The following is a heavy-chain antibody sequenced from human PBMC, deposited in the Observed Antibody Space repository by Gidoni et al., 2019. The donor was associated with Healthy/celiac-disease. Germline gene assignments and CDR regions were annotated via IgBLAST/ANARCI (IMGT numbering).Heavy chain of an antibody. D-gene: IGHD3-22*01. CDR3: ARGGGTYYYDSGGLDY. CDR1: GYTFTSYY. J-gene: IGHJ4*02. Sequence: QVQLVQSGAEVKKPGASVKVSCKASGYTFTSYYMHWVRQAPGQGLEWMGIINPSGGSTSYAQKFQGRVTMTRDTSTSTVYMELSSLRSEDTAVYYCARGGGTYYYDSGGLDYWGQGTLVTVSS. V-gene: IGHV1-46*01. CDR2: INPSGGST.